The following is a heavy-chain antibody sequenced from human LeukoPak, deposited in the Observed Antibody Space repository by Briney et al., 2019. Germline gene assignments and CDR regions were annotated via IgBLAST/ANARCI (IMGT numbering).Heavy chain of an antibody. D-gene: IGHD3-3*01. CDR2: IYYSGST. CDR3: ARARFLEWTHFDY. V-gene: IGHV4-59*01. CDR1: GGSISDYY. J-gene: IGHJ4*02. Sequence: PSETLSLTCTVSGGSISDYYWSWIRQPPGKGLEWIGCIYYSGSTYYNPSLKSRVTISVDTSKNQFSLKLSSLTAADTAVYYCARARFLEWTHFDYWGQGTLVTVSS.